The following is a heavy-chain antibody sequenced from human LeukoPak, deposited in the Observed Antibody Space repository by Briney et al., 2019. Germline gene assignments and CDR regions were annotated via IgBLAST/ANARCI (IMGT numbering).Heavy chain of an antibody. CDR3: ARVGTYDAFDI. CDR2: IYHSGST. D-gene: IGHD7-27*01. V-gene: IGHV4-30-2*01. J-gene: IGHJ3*02. Sequence: PSETLSLTCAVSGGSISSGGYSWSWIRQPPGKGLEWIGYIYHSGSTYYNPSLKSRVTISVDRSKNQFSLKLSSVTAADTAVYYCARVGTYDAFDIWGQGTMVTVSS. CDR1: GGSISSGGYS.